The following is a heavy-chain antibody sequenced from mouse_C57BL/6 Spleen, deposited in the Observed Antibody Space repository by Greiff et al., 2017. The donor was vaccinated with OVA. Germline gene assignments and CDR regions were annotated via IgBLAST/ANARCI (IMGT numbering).Heavy chain of an antibody. J-gene: IGHJ3*01. D-gene: IGHD2-4*01. CDR1: GYTFTSYW. CDR2: IDPSDSYT. V-gene: IGHV1-69*01. Sequence: VQLQQPGAELVMPGASVKLSCKASGYTFTSYWMHWVKQRPGQGLEWIGEIDPSDSYTNYNQKFKGKSTLTVDKSSSTAYMQLSSLTSEDSAVYYCARAYYDYDGASWFAYWGQGILVTVSA. CDR3: ARAYYDYDGASWFAY.